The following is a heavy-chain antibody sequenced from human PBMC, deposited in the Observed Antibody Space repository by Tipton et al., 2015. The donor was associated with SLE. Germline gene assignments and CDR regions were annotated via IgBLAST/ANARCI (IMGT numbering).Heavy chain of an antibody. CDR2: LYTSGTT. CDR3: ARAGGSGWPQHDY. J-gene: IGHJ4*02. Sequence: TLSLTCSVSGGSITNYYWSWIRQPAGKGLEWIGRLYTSGTTNYNPSLKSRVTMSLHTSTNQFSLQLNSVTAADTAVYYCARAGGSGWPQHDYWGPGTLVTVSS. CDR1: GGSITNYY. D-gene: IGHD6-19*01. V-gene: IGHV4-4*07.